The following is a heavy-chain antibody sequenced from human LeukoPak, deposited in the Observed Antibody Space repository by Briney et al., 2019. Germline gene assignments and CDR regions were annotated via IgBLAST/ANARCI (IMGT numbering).Heavy chain of an antibody. CDR3: ARRLEHSSGWYFPGVLDY. Sequence: PGGSLRLSCAASGFTFDDYGMSWVRQAPGKGLEWVSGINWNGGSTGYADSVKGRFTISRDNAKNSLYLQMNSLRAEDTALYYCARRLEHSSGWYFPGVLDYWDQGTLVTVSS. CDR1: GFTFDDYG. CDR2: INWNGGST. V-gene: IGHV3-20*04. J-gene: IGHJ4*02. D-gene: IGHD6-19*01.